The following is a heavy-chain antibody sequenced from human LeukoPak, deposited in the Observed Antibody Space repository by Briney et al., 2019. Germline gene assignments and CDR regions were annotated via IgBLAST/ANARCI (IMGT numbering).Heavy chain of an antibody. CDR2: IIPILGIA. Sequence: SVKVSCKASGGTFSSYAISWVRQAPGQGLEWMGRIIPILGIANYAQKFQGRVTITADKSTSTAYMELSSLRSEDTAVYYCARDLNYYDSIPLGNWFDPWGQGTLVTFSS. V-gene: IGHV1-69*04. CDR1: GGTFSSYA. CDR3: ARDLNYYDSIPLGNWFDP. J-gene: IGHJ5*02. D-gene: IGHD3-22*01.